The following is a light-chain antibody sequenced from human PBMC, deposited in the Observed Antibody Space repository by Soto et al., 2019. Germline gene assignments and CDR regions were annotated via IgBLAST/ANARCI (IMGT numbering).Light chain of an antibody. V-gene: IGKV3-20*01. CDR2: GAS. J-gene: IGKJ2*01. CDR1: QSVSSSY. CDR3: QQYYSSLT. Sequence: EIVLTQSPVTLSLSPGERATLPCRASQSVSSSYLAWYQQKPGQAPRLLIYGASTRAPGIPDRFSGSGSGTDFSLTISSLQAEDVAVYYCQQYYSSLTFGQGTKLEIK.